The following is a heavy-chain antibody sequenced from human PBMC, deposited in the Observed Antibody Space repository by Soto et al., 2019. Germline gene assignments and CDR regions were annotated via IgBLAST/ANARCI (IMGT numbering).Heavy chain of an antibody. CDR2: IFHSGST. D-gene: IGHD2-21*02. J-gene: IGHJ6*02. V-gene: IGHV4-30-2*01. Sequence: SETLSLTCAVSGGSISSGGYSWSWLRQPPGKGLEWIGYIFHSGSTYYNPSLKSRVTISVDGSKNHFSLELSSVTAADTAVYYCARVCGTDCYPLDVWGQGTTVTVSS. CDR3: ARVCGTDCYPLDV. CDR1: GGSISSGGYS.